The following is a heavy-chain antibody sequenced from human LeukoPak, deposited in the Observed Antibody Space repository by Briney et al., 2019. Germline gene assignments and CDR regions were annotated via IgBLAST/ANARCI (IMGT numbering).Heavy chain of an antibody. D-gene: IGHD5-18*01. V-gene: IGHV4-59*01. CDR1: GGSLSTYY. J-gene: IGHJ4*02. Sequence: SETLSLTCTVSGGSLSTYYWSLIRPPPGQGLEWIGYSYYSGSTTHNPSLQSRVTISVDTSRNQFSLKPASATAADSAVYYCARAGRGYSFDYWGQGTLVTVSS. CDR2: SYYSGST. CDR3: ARAGRGYSFDY.